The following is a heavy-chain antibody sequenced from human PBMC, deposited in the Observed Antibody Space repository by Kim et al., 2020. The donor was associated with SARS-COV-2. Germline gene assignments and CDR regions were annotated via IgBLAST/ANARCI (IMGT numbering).Heavy chain of an antibody. D-gene: IGHD6-13*01. CDR3: ARVVTLIAAASSWFDP. J-gene: IGHJ5*02. CDR1: GGSISSYY. Sequence: SETLSLTCTVSGGSISSYYWSWIRQPPGKGLEWIGYIYYSGSTNYNPSLKSRVTISVDTSKNQFSLKLSSVTAADTAVYYCARVVTLIAAASSWFDPWGQGTLVTVSS. CDR2: IYYSGST. V-gene: IGHV4-59*01.